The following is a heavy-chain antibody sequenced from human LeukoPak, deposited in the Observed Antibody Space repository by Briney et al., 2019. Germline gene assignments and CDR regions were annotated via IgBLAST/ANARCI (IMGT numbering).Heavy chain of an antibody. J-gene: IGHJ4*02. Sequence: GGSLRLSCTASGFTFSSYAMHWVRQAPGKGLEYVSAISSNGGSTYYANSVKGRFTISRDNSKNTLYLQMGSLRAEDMAVYYCARSRTGYSYGGGFDYWGQGTLVTVSS. D-gene: IGHD5-18*01. CDR2: ISSNGGST. CDR3: ARSRTGYSYGGGFDY. V-gene: IGHV3-64*01. CDR1: GFTFSSYA.